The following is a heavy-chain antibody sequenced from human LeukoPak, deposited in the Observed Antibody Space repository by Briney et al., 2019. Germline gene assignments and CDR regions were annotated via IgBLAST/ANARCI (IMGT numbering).Heavy chain of an antibody. CDR2: ISSSGSTI. CDR1: GFTSSSYK. V-gene: IGHV3-48*03. Sequence: GGSLKPSGAAPGFTSSSYKMNWVRQAPGKGLEWVSYISSSGSTIYYADSVKGRFTISRDNAKNSLYLQMNSLRAEDTAVYYCATRYSAPAAGRHLGYWGQGTLVTVSS. CDR3: ATRYSAPAAGRHLGY. D-gene: IGHD6-13*01. J-gene: IGHJ4*02.